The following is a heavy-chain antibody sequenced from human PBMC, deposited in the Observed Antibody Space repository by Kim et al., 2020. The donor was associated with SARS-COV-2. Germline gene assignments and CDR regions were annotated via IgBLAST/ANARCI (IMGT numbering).Heavy chain of an antibody. Sequence: GGSLRLSCAASGFTFSSYSMNWVRQAPGKGLEWVSYISSSSSTIYYADSVKGRFTISRDNAKNSLYLQMNSLRAEDTAVYYCARGPHSWYSNYYYGMDVWGQGTTVTVSS. CDR2: ISSSSSTI. D-gene: IGHD6-13*01. V-gene: IGHV3-48*04. CDR1: GFTFSSYS. CDR3: ARGPHSWYSNYYYGMDV. J-gene: IGHJ6*02.